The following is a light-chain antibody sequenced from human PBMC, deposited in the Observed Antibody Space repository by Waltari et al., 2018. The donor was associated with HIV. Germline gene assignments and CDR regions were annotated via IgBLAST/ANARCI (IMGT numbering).Light chain of an antibody. Sequence: IVLTQSPGTLSLSPGERATLSCRASQSVSSGYFAWYQHKPGQTPRLLIYGASSRATGIPDRFSGSGSGTDFTLTISRLEPEDFAVYYCQQYGGSPMYTFGQGTKLEIK. CDR3: QQYGGSPMYT. J-gene: IGKJ2*01. CDR2: GAS. CDR1: QSVSSGY. V-gene: IGKV3-20*01.